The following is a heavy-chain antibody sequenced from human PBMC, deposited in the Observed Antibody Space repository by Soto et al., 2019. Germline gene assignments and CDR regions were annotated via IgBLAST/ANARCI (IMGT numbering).Heavy chain of an antibody. D-gene: IGHD3-16*01. CDR2: IGSTGAST. J-gene: IGHJ5*01. CDR3: VRGGGAYAGSSLWFDS. V-gene: IGHV3-64D*06. Sequence: GGSLRLSCSASGFTFSHSAMHWVRQAPGKGLEYVAAIGSTGASTYYPGSVKGRFIISGDNSKNTLFLQMNSLRPEDTAVYYCVRGGGAYAGSSLWFDSWGQGTLVTVSS. CDR1: GFTFSHSA.